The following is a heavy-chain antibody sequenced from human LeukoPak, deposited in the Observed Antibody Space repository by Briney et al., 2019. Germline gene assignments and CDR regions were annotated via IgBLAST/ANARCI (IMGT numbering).Heavy chain of an antibody. CDR3: ARDRAWLGNHFDY. J-gene: IGHJ4*02. V-gene: IGHV1-46*01. Sequence: GASVKVSCKASGYTFTSYYMHWVRQAPGQGLEWMGIINPSGGSTSYAQKFQGRVTMTRDMTTSTAYMELSRLRSDDTAVYYCARDRAWLGNHFDYWGQGTLVTVSS. CDR1: GYTFTSYY. D-gene: IGHD6-19*01. CDR2: INPSGGST.